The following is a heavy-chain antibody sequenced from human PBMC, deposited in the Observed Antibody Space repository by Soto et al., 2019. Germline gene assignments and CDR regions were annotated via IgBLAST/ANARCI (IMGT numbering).Heavy chain of an antibody. J-gene: IGHJ5*02. Sequence: SETLSLTCTVSGGSISSSSYYWGWIRQPPGKGLEWIGSIYYSGSTYYNPSLKSRVTISVDTSKNQFSLKLSSVTAADAAVYYCARQYYDFWSGYNNWFDPWGQGTLVTVSS. D-gene: IGHD3-3*01. V-gene: IGHV4-39*01. CDR1: GGSISSSSYY. CDR3: ARQYYDFWSGYNNWFDP. CDR2: IYYSGST.